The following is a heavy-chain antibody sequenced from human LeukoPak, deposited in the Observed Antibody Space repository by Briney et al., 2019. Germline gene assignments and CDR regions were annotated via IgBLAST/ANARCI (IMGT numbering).Heavy chain of an antibody. V-gene: IGHV1-18*01. CDR3: ARIIVATGDWYFDL. CDR1: GYTFTSYG. D-gene: IGHD5-12*01. Sequence: VASVNVSCKASGYTFTSYGISWVRQAPGQGLEWMGWISAYNGNTNYAQKLQGRVTMTTDTSTSTAYMGLRSLRSDDTAVYYCARIIVATGDWYFDLWGRGTLVTVSS. CDR2: ISAYNGNT. J-gene: IGHJ2*01.